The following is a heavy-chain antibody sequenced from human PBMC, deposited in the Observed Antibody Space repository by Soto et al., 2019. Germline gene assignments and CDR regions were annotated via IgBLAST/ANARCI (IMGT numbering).Heavy chain of an antibody. V-gene: IGHV3-30*03. CDR1: GFTFSSYG. J-gene: IGHJ4*02. CDR3: ATHAARRY. Sequence: QVQLVESGGGVVQPGRSLRLSCAASGFTFSSYGMHWVRQAPGKGLEWVAVISYDGSNKYYADSVKGRFTISRDNSKNTLYLQMNSLRAEDTAVYYCATHAARRYWGQGTLVTVSS. CDR2: ISYDGSNK.